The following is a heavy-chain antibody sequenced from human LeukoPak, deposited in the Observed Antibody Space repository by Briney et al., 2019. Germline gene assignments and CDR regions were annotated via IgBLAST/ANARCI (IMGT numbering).Heavy chain of an antibody. Sequence: SETLSLTCSVSGGSISSYYWTWLRQPPGKGLEWIGYRYYSGSTTYNPSLKSRVTISVDTSKSQFSLKLISVTAADTAIYYCARVRGDFETDWGQGTLVTVSS. J-gene: IGHJ1*01. CDR3: ARVRGDFETD. CDR2: RYYSGST. V-gene: IGHV4-59*01. CDR1: GGSISSYY. D-gene: IGHD3-16*01.